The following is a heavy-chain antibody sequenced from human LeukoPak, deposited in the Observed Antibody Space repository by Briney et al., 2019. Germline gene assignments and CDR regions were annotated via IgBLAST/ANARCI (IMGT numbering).Heavy chain of an antibody. CDR1: GLTFSDYG. CDR2: ISYDGSNK. Sequence: GGSLRLSCAASGLTFSDYGMNWVRQAPGKGLERVAVISYDGSNKYYADSVKSRFTISRDNSKNTLYLQMNSLRTEDTAMYYCAKDMGYTFGHAFDYWGQGTLVTVSS. D-gene: IGHD5-18*01. V-gene: IGHV3-30*18. J-gene: IGHJ4*02. CDR3: AKDMGYTFGHAFDY.